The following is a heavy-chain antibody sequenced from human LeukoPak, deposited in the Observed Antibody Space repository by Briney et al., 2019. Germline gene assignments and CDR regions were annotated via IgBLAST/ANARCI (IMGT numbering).Heavy chain of an antibody. V-gene: IGHV3-11*06. CDR3: ARSGREATEINY. CDR1: GFTFSDYF. D-gene: IGHD1-1*01. Sequence: PGGSLRLSCAASGFTFSDYFMSWVRQAPGKGLEWLSYINGRGTYIDYAESLKGRITISRDNAQNSLYLQMNSLRVEDTAVYYCARSGREATEINYWGQGTLVTVSS. CDR2: INGRGTYI. J-gene: IGHJ4*02.